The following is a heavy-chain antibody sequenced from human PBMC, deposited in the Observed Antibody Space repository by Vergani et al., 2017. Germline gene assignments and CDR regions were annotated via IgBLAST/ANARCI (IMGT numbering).Heavy chain of an antibody. D-gene: IGHD3-22*01. J-gene: IGHJ6*03. CDR3: ARFGAWDSSGYPYYYYYYYMDV. CDR2: ISSSSSYI. CDR1: GFTFSSYS. V-gene: IGHV3-21*01. Sequence: VQLVESGGGLVKPGGSLRLSCAASGFTFSSYSMNWVRQAPGKGLAWVSFISSSSSYIYYADSVKGRFTISRDNAKNSLYLQMNSLRAEDTAVYYCARFGAWDSSGYPYYYYYYYMDVWGKGTTVTVSS.